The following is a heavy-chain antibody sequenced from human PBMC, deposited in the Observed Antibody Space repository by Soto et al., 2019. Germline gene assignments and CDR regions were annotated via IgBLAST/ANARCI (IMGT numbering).Heavy chain of an antibody. J-gene: IGHJ4*02. D-gene: IGHD5-12*01. V-gene: IGHV1-8*01. CDR2: MNPNCGNT. CDR1: GYTFTSYD. CDR3: ARCNQPGDGYNYVPFDY. Sequence: ASVKVSCKASGYTFTSYDINWVRQATGQGLEWMGWMNPNCGNTGYAQKFQGSITMTRNTSISTAYMELSSLRATDTAVYYCARCNQPGDGYNYVPFDYWGQGTLVTVSS.